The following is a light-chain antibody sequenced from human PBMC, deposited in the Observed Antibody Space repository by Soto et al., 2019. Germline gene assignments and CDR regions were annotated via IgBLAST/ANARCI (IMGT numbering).Light chain of an antibody. Sequence: EIVLTQSPGTLSVSPGERATLSCRASQSISSNYLAWYQQKPGQAPSLLIYGASSRATGTPDRFSGSGSGTDFTLTISRLEPEDYAIYYCQQYGSWTFGQGTKVEIK. V-gene: IGKV3-20*01. CDR1: QSISSNY. J-gene: IGKJ1*01. CDR3: QQYGSWT. CDR2: GAS.